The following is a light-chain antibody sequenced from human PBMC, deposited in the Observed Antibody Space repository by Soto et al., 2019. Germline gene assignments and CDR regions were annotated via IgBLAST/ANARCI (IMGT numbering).Light chain of an antibody. CDR1: SSDVGGYNY. V-gene: IGLV2-14*01. Sequence: QSALTQPASVSGSPGQSITISCTGTSSDVGGYNYVSWYQQHPGKAPKLMIYDVSNRPSGVSNRFSGSKSGNTASLTISGLQGEDEADSYCSEYTSSSTQVVFGGGTKVTVL. J-gene: IGLJ2*01. CDR2: DVS. CDR3: SEYTSSSTQVV.